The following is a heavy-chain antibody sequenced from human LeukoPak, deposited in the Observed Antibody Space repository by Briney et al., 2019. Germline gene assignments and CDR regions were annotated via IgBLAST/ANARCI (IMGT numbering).Heavy chain of an antibody. J-gene: IGHJ4*02. CDR1: GGSLSSYY. Sequence: SETLSLTCTVSGGSLSSYYWSWIRQPPGKGLEWIGYIYYSGSTNYNPSLKSRVTLSVDTSKSQFSLKLSSVTAADTAVYYCARVGYSGYGYYFDNWGQGTLVTVSS. V-gene: IGHV4-59*01. D-gene: IGHD5-12*01. CDR3: ARVGYSGYGYYFDN. CDR2: IYYSGST.